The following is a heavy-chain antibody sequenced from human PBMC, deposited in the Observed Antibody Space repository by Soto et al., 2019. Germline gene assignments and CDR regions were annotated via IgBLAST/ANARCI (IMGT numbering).Heavy chain of an antibody. J-gene: IGHJ6*02. CDR1: GFTFTSYA. CDR3: AKVTSARVFYFGLDV. Sequence: GGSLRLSCAASGFTFTSYAMSWVRQAPGKGLEWVAIISGSAGKTYYVDSVKGRFTISRDNSKNTLYLQMNSLRAEDTAVYHCAKVTSARVFYFGLDVWGQGTKVTVYS. D-gene: IGHD2-2*01. V-gene: IGHV3-23*01. CDR2: ISGSAGKT.